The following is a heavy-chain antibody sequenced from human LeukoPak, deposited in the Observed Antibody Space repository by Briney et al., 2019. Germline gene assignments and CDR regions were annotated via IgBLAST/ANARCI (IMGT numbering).Heavy chain of an antibody. Sequence: GSLRLSCAASGFTFSSYAMSWVRQAPGKGLEGVSAISGSGGSKYSADSVKGRFTISRDNSKNKLYLQMNSLRAEDTAVYYCAKDLRFLEWLFGSFDYWGQGTLVTVSS. J-gene: IGHJ4*02. D-gene: IGHD3-3*01. CDR2: ISGSGGSK. V-gene: IGHV3-23*01. CDR3: AKDLRFLEWLFGSFDY. CDR1: GFTFSSYA.